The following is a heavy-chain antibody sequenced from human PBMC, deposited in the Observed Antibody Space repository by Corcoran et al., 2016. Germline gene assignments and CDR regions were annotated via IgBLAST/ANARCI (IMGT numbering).Heavy chain of an antibody. CDR3: AKDMVVRGVNDLGPAFGY. D-gene: IGHD3-10*01. CDR1: GLTFSSNG. J-gene: IGHJ4*01. Sequence: QVQLVESGGGVVQPGRYMRLACAAYGLTFSSNGMHWVRQATDKGLEWVAVISYDGSNKYYADSVKGRFTSSRDNFKNTLYLQMNSLRADVTAVYYCAKDMVVRGVNDLGPAFGYWGHGPLVTVSS. CDR2: ISYDGSNK. V-gene: IGHV3-30*18.